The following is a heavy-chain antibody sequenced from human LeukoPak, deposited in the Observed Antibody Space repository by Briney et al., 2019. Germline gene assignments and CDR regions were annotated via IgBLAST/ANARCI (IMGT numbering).Heavy chain of an antibody. CDR1: GGSISSYY. D-gene: IGHD5-18*01. V-gene: IGHV4-4*07. CDR3: ARDVGGYNYGYSLDY. Sequence: AETLSLTCTVSGGSISSYYWNWIRQPAGKGLEWIGRIYTSGSTSYNSSLKSRVTMSVDTSKNQFSLKLSSVTAADTAVYYCARDVGGYNYGYSLDYWGQGTLVSVSS. J-gene: IGHJ4*02. CDR2: IYTSGST.